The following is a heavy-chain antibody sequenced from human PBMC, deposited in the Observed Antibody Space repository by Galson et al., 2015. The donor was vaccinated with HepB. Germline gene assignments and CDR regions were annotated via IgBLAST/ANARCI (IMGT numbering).Heavy chain of an antibody. Sequence: SLRLSCAASGFTVSSNYMSWVRQAPGKGLEWVSVIYSGGSTYYADSVKGRFTISRDSSKNTLYLQMNSLRAEDTAVYYCARDLRTQQLVDYWGQGTLVTVSS. D-gene: IGHD6-13*01. CDR2: IYSGGST. CDR1: GFTVSSNY. CDR3: ARDLRTQQLVDY. J-gene: IGHJ4*02. V-gene: IGHV3-53*01.